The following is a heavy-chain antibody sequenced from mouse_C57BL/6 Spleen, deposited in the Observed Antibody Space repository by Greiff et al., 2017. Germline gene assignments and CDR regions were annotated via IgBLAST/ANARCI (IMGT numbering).Heavy chain of an antibody. CDR3: ARSGDYDYDDYYAMDY. J-gene: IGHJ4*01. CDR1: GYTFTSYW. Sequence: QVQLQQPGAELVKPGASVKLSCKASGYTFTSYWMHWVKQRPGQGLEWIGMIHPNSGSTNYNEKFKSKATLTVDKSSSTAYMQLSSLTSEDSAVYYCARSGDYDYDDYYAMDYGGQGPSAPVSS. D-gene: IGHD2-4*01. CDR2: IHPNSGST. V-gene: IGHV1-64*01.